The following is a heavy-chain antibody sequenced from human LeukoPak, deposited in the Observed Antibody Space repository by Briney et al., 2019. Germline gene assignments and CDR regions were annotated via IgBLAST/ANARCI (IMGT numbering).Heavy chain of an antibody. J-gene: IGHJ4*02. D-gene: IGHD2-2*01. V-gene: IGHV3-23*01. Sequence: QPGGSLRLSCAASGFSFSSYAMNWVRQAPGQGLEWVSGISGSGAGTNYADSVKSRFTISRDNSKNTLYLQMNSLRAEGTAVYYCAKAYCSSTICYWNYWGEGTLVTVSS. CDR2: ISGSGAGT. CDR3: AKAYCSSTICYWNY. CDR1: GFSFSSYA.